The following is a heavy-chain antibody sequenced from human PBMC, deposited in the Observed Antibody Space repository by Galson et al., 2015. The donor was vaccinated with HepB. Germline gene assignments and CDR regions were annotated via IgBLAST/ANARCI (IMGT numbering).Heavy chain of an antibody. CDR1: GFTFNSFA. D-gene: IGHD5-12*01. Sequence: SLRLSCAASGFTFNSFAMTWVRQAPGKGLEWVSTISGGAGTTFYADSVKGRFTISRDNSKNTLYVQMNSLRAEDTAVYYCAKDSGYTGYDLIDYWGQGTLVTVSS. CDR3: AKDSGYTGYDLIDY. V-gene: IGHV3-23*01. CDR2: ISGGAGTT. J-gene: IGHJ4*02.